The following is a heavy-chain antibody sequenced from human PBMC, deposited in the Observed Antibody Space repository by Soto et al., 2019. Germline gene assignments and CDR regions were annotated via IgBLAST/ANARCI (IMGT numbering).Heavy chain of an antibody. V-gene: IGHV3-9*01. CDR2: ISWNSGNI. J-gene: IGHJ4*02. D-gene: IGHD5-18*01. Sequence: EVQLEESGGALVQPGRSLRLSCAASGFTFDDYAMHWVRQVLGKGLEWVSSISWNSGNIGYADSVKGRFTTSRDNAKNSLWLQMNRLRPEDTALYYCVRSKGGYSYGAPFDYWGQGTLVTVSS. CDR1: GFTFDDYA. CDR3: VRSKGGYSYGAPFDY.